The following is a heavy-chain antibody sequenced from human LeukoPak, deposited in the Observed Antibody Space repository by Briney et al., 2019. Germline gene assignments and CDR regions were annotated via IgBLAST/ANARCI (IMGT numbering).Heavy chain of an antibody. Sequence: PGGSLRLSCATSGFTFSNYAMSWVRQAPGTGLEWVSGVTGSGDGTYYAGSVKGRFTISRDNSKNTLYLQMNSLRAEDTAVYYCAKEAPIVVATFDYWGQGTLVTVSS. CDR2: VTGSGDGT. CDR3: AKEAPIVVATFDY. CDR1: GFTFSNYA. D-gene: IGHD2-15*01. V-gene: IGHV3-23*01. J-gene: IGHJ4*02.